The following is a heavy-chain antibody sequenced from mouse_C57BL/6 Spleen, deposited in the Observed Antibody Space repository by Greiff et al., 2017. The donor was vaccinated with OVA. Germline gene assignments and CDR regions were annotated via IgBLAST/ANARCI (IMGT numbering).Heavy chain of an antibody. CDR3: ARGPRYSNYVGYAMDD. Sequence: EVKLMESGGGLVKPGGSLKLSCAASGFTFSSYAMSWVRQTPEKRLEWVANISDGGSYTNYPDNVKGRFTISRDNAKNNLYLQMSHLKSEDTAMYYCARGPRYSNYVGYAMDDWGQRTSVTVAS. V-gene: IGHV5-4*03. CDR2: ISDGGSYT. D-gene: IGHD2-5*01. J-gene: IGHJ4*01. CDR1: GFTFSSYA.